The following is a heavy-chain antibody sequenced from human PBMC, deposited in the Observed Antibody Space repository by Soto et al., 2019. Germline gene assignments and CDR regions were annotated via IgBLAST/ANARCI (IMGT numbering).Heavy chain of an antibody. CDR2: IYHSGST. CDR3: AKRAGVTGTNI. V-gene: IGHV4-4*02. Sequence: SETLSLTCAVSSGSISSSNWWSWVRQPPWMGLDWIVEIYHSGSTNYNPSLKSRVTLSVDKSKNQFSLKLSSVTAADTAVYYCAKRAGVTGTNIWGQGTMVTVSS. CDR1: SGSISSSNW. D-gene: IGHD1-20*01. J-gene: IGHJ3*02.